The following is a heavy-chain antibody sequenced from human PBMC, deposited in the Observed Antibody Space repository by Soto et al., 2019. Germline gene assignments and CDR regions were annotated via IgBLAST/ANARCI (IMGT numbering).Heavy chain of an antibody. D-gene: IGHD2-15*01. CDR3: AYLPCSGGSCYWFSFSHMDV. J-gene: IGHJ6*01. V-gene: IGHV2-5*02. Sequence: QITLKESGPTLVKPTQTLTLTCTFSGFSLSTSGVGVAWIRQPPGKALEWLALIYWDDDKRYRPSLESRLTITKYTAKYQVVPTMTNMDSVDTATYYCAYLPCSGGSCYWFSFSHMDVRGQGTTVTVYS. CDR2: IYWDDDK. CDR1: GFSLSTSGVG.